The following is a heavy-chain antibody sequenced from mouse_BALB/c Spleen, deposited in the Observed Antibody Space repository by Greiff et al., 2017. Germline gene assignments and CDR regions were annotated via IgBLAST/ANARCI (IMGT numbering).Heavy chain of an antibody. CDR3: ARSGLGAWFAY. J-gene: IGHJ3*01. CDR1: GYSFTSYY. V-gene: IGHV1-66*01. Sequence: QVQLQQSGAALMKPGASVKISCKASGYSFTSYYIHWVKQRPGQGLEWIGWIFPGSGNTKYNEKFKGKATLTADTSSSTAYMQLSSLTSEDSAVYFCARSGLGAWFAYWGQGTLVTVSA. CDR2: IFPGSGNT. D-gene: IGHD3-3*01.